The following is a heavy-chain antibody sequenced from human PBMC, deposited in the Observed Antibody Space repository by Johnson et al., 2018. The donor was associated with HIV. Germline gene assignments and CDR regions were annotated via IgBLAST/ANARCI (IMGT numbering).Heavy chain of an antibody. D-gene: IGHD6-6*01. CDR3: ARDRGYSSSSANAFDI. CDR1: GLIFSRSW. CDR2: TNSDGSST. J-gene: IGHJ3*02. Sequence: MLLVESGGGLVQPGGSLRLSCAASGLIFSRSWMHWVRQAPGKGLVWVSRTNSDGSSTNYADSVKGRFTISRDKAKNTLHLQMNSLRAEDTAVYYCARDRGYSSSSANAFDIWGQGTMVTVSS. V-gene: IGHV3-74*01.